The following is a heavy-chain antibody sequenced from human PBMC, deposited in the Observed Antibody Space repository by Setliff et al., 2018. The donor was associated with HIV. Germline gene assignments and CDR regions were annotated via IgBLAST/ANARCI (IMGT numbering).Heavy chain of an antibody. CDR2: IHTSGST. J-gene: IGHJ3*01. V-gene: IGHV4-4*07. D-gene: IGHD2-15*01. Sequence: LSLTCSVSGASITSHNWSWIRQPAGRGLEWMGRIHTSGSTNYNPFLTSRVTLSVDTSKNQFFLKLTSLSAADTAVYYCARDRIEVVVDGPHDVFDVWGRGTAVTVSS. CDR3: ARDRIEVVVDGPHDVFDV. CDR1: GASITSHN.